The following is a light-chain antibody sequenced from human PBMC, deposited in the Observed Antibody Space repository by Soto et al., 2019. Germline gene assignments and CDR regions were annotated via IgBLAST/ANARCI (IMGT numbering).Light chain of an antibody. CDR3: ATWDDNVYV. CDR1: SPNVGTNP. V-gene: IGLV1-44*01. J-gene: IGLJ1*01. CDR2: TNS. Sequence: QSVLTQPPSASGTPGQTVTISCSISSPNVGTNPVAWYQQLPGTAPKLLIYTNSQRPLGVPVRFSGSKSGTSASLAISGLQSEGEGDYYCATWDDNVYVFGTGTKVTVL.